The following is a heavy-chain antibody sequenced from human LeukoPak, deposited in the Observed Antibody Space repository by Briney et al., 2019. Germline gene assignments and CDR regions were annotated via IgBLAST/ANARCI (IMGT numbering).Heavy chain of an antibody. J-gene: IGHJ4*02. Sequence: GGSLRLSCAASGFTFSSYAMSWVRQAPGKGLEWVSAISGSGGSTYYADSVKGRFTISRDNSKNTLYLQMNSLRAEDTAVYYCAKSSSPDRYNWNYSAFDYWGRGTLVTVSS. V-gene: IGHV3-23*01. CDR3: AKSSSPDRYNWNYSAFDY. CDR1: GFTFSSYA. CDR2: ISGSGGST. D-gene: IGHD1-7*01.